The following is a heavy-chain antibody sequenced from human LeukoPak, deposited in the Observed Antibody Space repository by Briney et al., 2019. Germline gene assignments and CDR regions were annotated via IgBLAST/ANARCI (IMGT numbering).Heavy chain of an antibody. CDR3: ARDYGIAARPGGY. CDR1: GYTFTGYY. J-gene: IGHJ4*02. V-gene: IGHV1-18*04. Sequence: ASVKVSCKASGYTFTGYYMHWVRQAPGQGLGWMGWISAYNGNTNYAQKLQGRVTMTTDTSTSTAYMELRSLRSDDTAVYYCARDYGIAARPGGYWGQGTLVTVSS. CDR2: ISAYNGNT. D-gene: IGHD6-6*01.